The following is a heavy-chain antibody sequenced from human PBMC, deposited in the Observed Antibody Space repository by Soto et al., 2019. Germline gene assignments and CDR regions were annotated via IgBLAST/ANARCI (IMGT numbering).Heavy chain of an antibody. V-gene: IGHV3-23*01. CDR1: GFTFSSYA. J-gene: IGHJ6*02. D-gene: IGHD3-3*01. Sequence: EVQLLESGGGLVQPGGSLRLSCAASGFTFSSYAMSWVRQAPGKGLEWVSAISGSGGSTYYADSVKGRFTISRDNSKNTLYLQMNSLRAEDTAVYYCAKHLRAYDFWSGYNNYYYYGMDVWGQGTTVTVSS. CDR3: AKHLRAYDFWSGYNNYYYYGMDV. CDR2: ISGSGGST.